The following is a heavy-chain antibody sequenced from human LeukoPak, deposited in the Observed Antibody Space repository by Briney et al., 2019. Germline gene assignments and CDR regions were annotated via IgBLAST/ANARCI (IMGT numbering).Heavy chain of an antibody. CDR2: IRYDGSNK. J-gene: IGHJ6*03. CDR3: AKDERAIEGYMDV. D-gene: IGHD2-2*01. Sequence: GGSLRLSCAASGFTFSSYGMHWVRQAPGKGLEWVAFIRYDGSNKYYADSVKGRFTISRDNSKSTLYLQMNSLRAEDTAVYYCAKDERAIEGYMDVWGKGTTVSVSS. V-gene: IGHV3-30*02. CDR1: GFTFSSYG.